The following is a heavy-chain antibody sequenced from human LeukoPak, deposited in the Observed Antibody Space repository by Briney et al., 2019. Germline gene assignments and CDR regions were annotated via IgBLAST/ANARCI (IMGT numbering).Heavy chain of an antibody. CDR3: AKEVAFGAGAYDV. CDR2: IWFDGSHE. CDR1: GFAFNSYV. Sequence: GGSLRLSCAASGFAFNSYVIHWVRQAPGKGLEWVAIIWFDGSHEDYVDSVRGRFTISRDNSRNTMYLQMNSLRVEDTAPYFCAKEVAFGAGAYDVWGQGTRVTVSS. V-gene: IGHV3-33*06. D-gene: IGHD3-10*01. J-gene: IGHJ3*01.